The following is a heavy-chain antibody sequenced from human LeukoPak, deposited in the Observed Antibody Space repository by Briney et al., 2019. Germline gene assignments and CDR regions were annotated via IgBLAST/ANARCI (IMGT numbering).Heavy chain of an antibody. V-gene: IGHV1-69*05. D-gene: IGHD3-16*01. CDR3: ASLTFGGVIFDY. CDR1: GYTFTNYY. CDR2: IIPIFGTA. J-gene: IGHJ4*02. Sequence: SVKVSCKASGYTFTNYYMHWVRQAPGQGLEWMGRIIPIFGTASYAQKFQGRVTITTDESTSTAYMELSSLRSEDTAVYYCASLTFGGVIFDYWGQGTLVTVSS.